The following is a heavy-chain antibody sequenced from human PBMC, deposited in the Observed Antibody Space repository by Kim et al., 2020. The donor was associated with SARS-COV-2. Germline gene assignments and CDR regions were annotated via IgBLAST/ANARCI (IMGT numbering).Heavy chain of an antibody. Sequence: GESLKISCKGSGYSFTSYWIGWVRQMPGKGLEWMGIIYPGDSDTRYSPSFQGQVTISADKSISTAYLQWSSLKASDTAMYYCARHGDDYGDYWYFDLWGRGTLVTVSS. V-gene: IGHV5-51*01. D-gene: IGHD4-17*01. CDR2: IYPGDSDT. CDR3: ARHGDDYGDYWYFDL. J-gene: IGHJ2*01. CDR1: GYSFTSYW.